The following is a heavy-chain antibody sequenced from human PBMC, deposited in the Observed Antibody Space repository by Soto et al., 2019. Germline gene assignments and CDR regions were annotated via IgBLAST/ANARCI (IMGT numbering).Heavy chain of an antibody. D-gene: IGHD3-9*01. Sequence: APVKVSCKASGYTFTSYDINWVRQATGQGLEWMGWMNPNSGNTGYAQKFQGRVTMTRNTSISTAYMELSSLRSEDTAVYYCARVGDILTGYHYYYYMDVWGKGTTVTVSS. CDR1: GYTFTSYD. J-gene: IGHJ6*03. CDR3: ARVGDILTGYHYYYYMDV. V-gene: IGHV1-8*01. CDR2: MNPNSGNT.